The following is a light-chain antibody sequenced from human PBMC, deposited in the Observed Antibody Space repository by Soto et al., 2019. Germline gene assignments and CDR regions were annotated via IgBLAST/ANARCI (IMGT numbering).Light chain of an antibody. V-gene: IGKV1-9*01. CDR3: QQLTAYPIT. CDR2: FAS. CDR1: QDISNH. J-gene: IGKJ4*01. Sequence: DIHLTQSPSFLSASIGDRVTITCRASQDISNHLAWYQQKPGKAPQLLISFASTLQSGVPSRFSGSGSGPEFTLTISSLQPEDFATYYCQQLTAYPITFGGGTKVEI.